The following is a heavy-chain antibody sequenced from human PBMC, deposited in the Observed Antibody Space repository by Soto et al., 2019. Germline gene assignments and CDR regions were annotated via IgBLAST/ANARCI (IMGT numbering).Heavy chain of an antibody. CDR2: ISYDGSNK. J-gene: IGHJ4*02. Sequence: PGGSLRLSCAASGFTFSSYALHWVRQAPGKGLEWVVAISYDGSNKYYADSVKGRFTISRDNSKNTLYLQMNSLRAEDTAVYYCARGPSSLTSFDYWGQGTLVTVYS. D-gene: IGHD2-2*01. V-gene: IGHV3-30-3*01. CDR3: ARGPSSLTSFDY. CDR1: GFTFSSYA.